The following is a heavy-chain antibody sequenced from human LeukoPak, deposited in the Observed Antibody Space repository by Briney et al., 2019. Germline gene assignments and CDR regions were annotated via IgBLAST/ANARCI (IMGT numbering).Heavy chain of an antibody. Sequence: GGSLRLSCTASGFTFSGHWIHWVRQPPGMGLVWVSRINERGTDSMYAESVKGRFTISRDNAKNSLYLQMNSLRAEDTAVYYCARVVTRYDILTGYSLYYFDYWGQGTLVTVSS. CDR2: INERGTDS. CDR1: GFTFSGHW. V-gene: IGHV3-74*03. D-gene: IGHD3-9*01. J-gene: IGHJ4*02. CDR3: ARVVTRYDILTGYSLYYFDY.